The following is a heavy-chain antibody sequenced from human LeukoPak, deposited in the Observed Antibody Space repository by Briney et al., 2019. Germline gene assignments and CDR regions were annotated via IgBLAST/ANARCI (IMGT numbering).Heavy chain of an antibody. J-gene: IGHJ4*02. CDR2: ISSSSSYI. D-gene: IGHD2-15*01. CDR3: ARAPLGYCSGGRCYGLDY. CDR1: GFTFSSYS. Sequence: PGGSLRLSCAASGFTFSSYSMNWVRQAPGKGLEWVSSISSSSSYIYYADSVKGRFTISRDNAKNSLYLQMNSLRAEDTAVYYCARAPLGYCSGGRCYGLDYWGQGTLVTVSS. V-gene: IGHV3-21*01.